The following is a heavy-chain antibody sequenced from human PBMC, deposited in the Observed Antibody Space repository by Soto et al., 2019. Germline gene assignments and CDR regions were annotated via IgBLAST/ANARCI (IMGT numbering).Heavy chain of an antibody. D-gene: IGHD5-12*01. V-gene: IGHV1-2*02. CDR2: INPNSGGT. CDR3: ARDNRGYHYYFDY. CDR1: GYTFTGYC. Sequence: ASVKNSCKASGYTFTGYCMHWVRQAPGQGLEWMGWINPNSGGTNYAQKFQGRVTMTRDTSISTAYMELSRLRSDDTAVYYCARDNRGYHYYFDYWGQGTLVTVSS. J-gene: IGHJ4*02.